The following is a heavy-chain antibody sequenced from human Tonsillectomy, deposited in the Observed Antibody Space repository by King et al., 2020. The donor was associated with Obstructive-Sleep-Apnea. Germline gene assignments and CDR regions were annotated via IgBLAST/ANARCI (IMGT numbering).Heavy chain of an antibody. CDR1: GGYISSSSYY. J-gene: IGHJ3*02. V-gene: IGHV4-39*07. Sequence: QVQLQESGPGLVKPSETMSLTCTVSGGYISSSSYYWGWIRQPPGKGLEWIGSIYYSGSTYYNPSLKSRVHISVDTSKNQFSLKLSSVTAADTAVYYCAREYIYYDSSGYPQIWGQGTMVTVSS. D-gene: IGHD3-22*01. CDR2: IYYSGST. CDR3: AREYIYYDSSGYPQI.